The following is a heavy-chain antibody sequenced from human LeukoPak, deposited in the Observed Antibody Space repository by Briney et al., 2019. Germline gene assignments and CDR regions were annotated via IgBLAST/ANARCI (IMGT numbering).Heavy chain of an antibody. CDR1: GFTFDDYA. Sequence: PGGFLRLFCAASGFTFDDYAMHWVRQTPGKGLEWVSYISWNGDGIDYADSVKGRFTISRDNAKNSLYLQMNSLRPEDTALYYCVKGTPLGYWGQGTLVAVSS. V-gene: IGHV3-9*01. J-gene: IGHJ4*02. CDR3: VKGTPLGY. D-gene: IGHD3-16*01. CDR2: ISWNGDGI.